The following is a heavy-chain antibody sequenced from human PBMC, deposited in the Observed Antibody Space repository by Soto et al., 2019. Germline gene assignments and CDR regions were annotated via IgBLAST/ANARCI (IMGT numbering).Heavy chain of an antibody. CDR1: GFTVSSNY. J-gene: IGHJ6*04. Sequence: PGGSLRLSCAASGFTVSSNYMSWVRQAPGKGLEWVSVIYSGGSTYYADSVKGRFTISRDNSKNTLYLQMNSLRAEDTAVYYCARDKRYSSRNHYYYGMDVWGKGTTVTVSS. D-gene: IGHD6-13*01. CDR2: IYSGGST. CDR3: ARDKRYSSRNHYYYGMDV. V-gene: IGHV3-53*01.